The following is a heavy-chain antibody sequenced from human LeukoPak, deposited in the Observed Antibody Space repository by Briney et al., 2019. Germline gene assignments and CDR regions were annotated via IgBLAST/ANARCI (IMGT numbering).Heavy chain of an antibody. CDR1: GGSISSYY. D-gene: IGHD3-10*01. Sequence: PSETLSLTCTVSGGSISSYYWSWIRQPAGKGLEWIGRIYTSGTTHYNPSLKSRVTISVDTSKNQFSLKLSSVIAADTVVYYCARAVRDRGVILPWFDPWGQGTLVTVSS. J-gene: IGHJ5*02. V-gene: IGHV4-4*07. CDR3: ARAVRDRGVILPWFDP. CDR2: IYTSGTT.